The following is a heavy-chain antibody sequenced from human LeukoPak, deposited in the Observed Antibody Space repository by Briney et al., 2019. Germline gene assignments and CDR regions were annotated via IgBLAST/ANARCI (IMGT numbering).Heavy chain of an antibody. CDR2: IKRDESEK. V-gene: IGHV3-30*02. CDR1: GFTFSRNG. J-gene: IGHJ3*02. Sequence: GGSLRLSCTASGFTFSRNGMHWVRQAPGKGLEWVAFIKRDESEKWYLNSVRGRFTISRDNSKNTLYLHMNSLSAEDTAVYYCAKWARAFDIWGQGTMVTVSS. CDR3: AKWARAFDI.